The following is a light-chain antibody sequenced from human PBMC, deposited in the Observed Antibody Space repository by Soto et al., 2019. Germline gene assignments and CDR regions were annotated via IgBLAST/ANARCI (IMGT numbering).Light chain of an antibody. Sequence: EIVMTQSPATLSVSPGERATLSCRASQSVSSNLAWYQQTPGQAPRLLIYGASTRATGIPARFSGSGSGTEFTLTISSLQPDDFATYYCQQYSTYWTFGQGTKVDIK. CDR2: GAS. CDR3: QQYSTYWT. V-gene: IGKV3-15*01. CDR1: QSVSSN. J-gene: IGKJ1*01.